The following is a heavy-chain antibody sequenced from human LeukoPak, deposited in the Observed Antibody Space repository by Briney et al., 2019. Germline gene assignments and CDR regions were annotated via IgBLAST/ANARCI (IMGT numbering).Heavy chain of an antibody. CDR2: IYNSGGT. V-gene: IGHV4-39*01. Sequence: PSETLSLTCTVSGGSISSSNYFWGWIRQPPGKGLEWIGSIYNSGGTYYNPSLKSRVTISVDTSKNQFSLKLRSVTAADTAVYYCARGSVLLSMDVWGKGTTVTISS. CDR1: GGSISSSNYF. CDR3: ARGSVLLSMDV. D-gene: IGHD3-10*01. J-gene: IGHJ6*03.